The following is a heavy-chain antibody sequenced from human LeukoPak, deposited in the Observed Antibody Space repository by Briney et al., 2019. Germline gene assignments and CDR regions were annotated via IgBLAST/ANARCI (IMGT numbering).Heavy chain of an antibody. CDR3: ASSNVVAAIPFDY. CDR1: GFTFSSYG. J-gene: IGHJ4*02. Sequence: PGGSLRLSCAASGFTFSSYGMHWVRQAPGKGLEWVAVISYDGSNKYYADSVKGRFTISRDNSKNTLYLQMNSLRAEDTAVYYCASSNVVAAIPFDYWGQGTLVTVSS. CDR2: ISYDGSNK. D-gene: IGHD2-15*01. V-gene: IGHV3-30*19.